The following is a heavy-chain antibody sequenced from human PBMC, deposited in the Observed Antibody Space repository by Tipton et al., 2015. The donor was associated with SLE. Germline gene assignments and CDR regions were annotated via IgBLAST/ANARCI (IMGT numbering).Heavy chain of an antibody. D-gene: IGHD2-15*01. V-gene: IGHV4-59*12. CDR3: ARARGGFDY. J-gene: IGHJ4*02. Sequence: TLSLTCTVSGGSISGYYWSWIRQPPGKELEWIGYMYYSGTTNYNPSLKSRVTISVDTSKNQFSLKLSSVTAADTAVYYCARARGGFDYWGQGTLVTVSS. CDR2: MYYSGTT. CDR1: GGSISGYY.